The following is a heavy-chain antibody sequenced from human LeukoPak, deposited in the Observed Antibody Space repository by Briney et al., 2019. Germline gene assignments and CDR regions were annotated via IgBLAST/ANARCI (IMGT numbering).Heavy chain of an antibody. CDR3: TRDEAVATD. J-gene: IGHJ4*02. V-gene: IGHV3-7*01. Sequence: GGSLRLSCAGSGFTFSNYWMSWVRQAPGKGPEWVANIKQDGREKHYVDSVKGRFTISRDNAKSSLYLQMNSLRAEDTAVYYCTRDEAVATDWGQGTLVTVSS. D-gene: IGHD6-19*01. CDR2: IKQDGREK. CDR1: GFTFSNYW.